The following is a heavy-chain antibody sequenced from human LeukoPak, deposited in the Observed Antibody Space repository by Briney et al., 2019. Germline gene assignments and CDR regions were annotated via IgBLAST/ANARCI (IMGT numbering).Heavy chain of an antibody. J-gene: IGHJ4*02. Sequence: PGGSLRLSCAASGFTFSSYGMHWVRQAPGKGLEWVAVISYDGSQKSYADSVKGRFTISRDNSKNTLYLQMNSLRAEDTAVYHCAKGFDSSGYYQPLPFDYWGQGTLVTVSS. D-gene: IGHD3-22*01. CDR2: ISYDGSQK. V-gene: IGHV3-30*18. CDR1: GFTFSSYG. CDR3: AKGFDSSGYYQPLPFDY.